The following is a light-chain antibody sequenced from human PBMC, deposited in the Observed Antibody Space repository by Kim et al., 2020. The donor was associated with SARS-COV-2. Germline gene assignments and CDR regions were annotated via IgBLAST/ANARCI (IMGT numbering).Light chain of an antibody. J-gene: IGLJ1*01. Sequence: QSALTHPASVSGSPGQSITISCTGTSSDVGTYNYVSWYQQHPGKAPKLMIYDVSQRPSGVSNRFSGSKSGNTASLTISGLQSEDEADYFCCSFTSSSTYVFGTGTKVTVL. V-gene: IGLV2-14*01. CDR1: SSDVGTYNY. CDR2: DVS. CDR3: CSFTSSSTYV.